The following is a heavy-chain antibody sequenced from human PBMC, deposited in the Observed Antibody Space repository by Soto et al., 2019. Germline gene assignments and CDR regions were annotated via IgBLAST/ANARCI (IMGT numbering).Heavy chain of an antibody. J-gene: IGHJ4*02. D-gene: IGHD2-21*01. Sequence: QVQLVQSGGEVKEPGASVKVSCKASGYRFSRYGINWVRQAPGQGLEWMGWVSTYDGNTQYAQKFQGRITMTTDTSTNTVYLELRSLTSDDTAVYYCARDEEDANLMIVVLAGDYWGQGTLVSVSS. CDR2: VSTYDGNT. V-gene: IGHV1-18*01. CDR3: ARDEEDANLMIVVLAGDY. CDR1: GYRFSRYG.